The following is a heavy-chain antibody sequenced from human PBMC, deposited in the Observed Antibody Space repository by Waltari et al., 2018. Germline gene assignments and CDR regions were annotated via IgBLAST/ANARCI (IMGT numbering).Heavy chain of an antibody. D-gene: IGHD2-15*01. J-gene: IGHJ5*02. V-gene: IGHV4-4*02. CDR1: GDSLSSRYV. CDR2: VRGSGTT. CDR3: ARDRGRGLYLDT. Sequence: QLQLQESGPGLVKPSGTLSLTCAAPGDSLSSRYVWNWVRQSPQKGLEWMGQVRGSGTTNYNPSFASRVTISLDTSNNQFSLKLTSATAADTAVYYCARDRGRGLYLDTWGPGILVSVSP.